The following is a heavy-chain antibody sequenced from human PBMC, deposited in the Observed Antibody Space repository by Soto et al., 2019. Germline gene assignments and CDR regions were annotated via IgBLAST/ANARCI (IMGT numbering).Heavy chain of an antibody. Sequence: GASVKVSCKASGGTFSSYAISWVRQAPGQGLEWMGGIIPIFGTANYAQKFQGRVTITADESTSTAYMELSSLRSEDTAVYYCARDKEAIFGVVIISRSDYYYYYGMDVWGQGTTVTVSS. V-gene: IGHV1-69*13. CDR1: GGTFSSYA. CDR2: IIPIFGTA. CDR3: ARDKEAIFGVVIISRSDYYYYYGMDV. J-gene: IGHJ6*02. D-gene: IGHD3-3*01.